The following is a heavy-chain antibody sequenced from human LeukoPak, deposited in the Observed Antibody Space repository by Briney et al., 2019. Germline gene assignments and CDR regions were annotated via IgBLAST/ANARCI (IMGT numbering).Heavy chain of an antibody. V-gene: IGHV4-34*01. CDR2: INHSGST. CDR3: AEVVVTDFYFQH. CDR1: GGSFSGYY. D-gene: IGHD2-21*02. Sequence: SETLSLTCAVYGGSFSGYYWTWIRQPPGKGLEWIGEINHSGSTNYNSSLKSRVTISVDTSKNQFSLKVSSVTAADTALYYCAEVVVTDFYFQHWGQGTLVTVSS. J-gene: IGHJ1*01.